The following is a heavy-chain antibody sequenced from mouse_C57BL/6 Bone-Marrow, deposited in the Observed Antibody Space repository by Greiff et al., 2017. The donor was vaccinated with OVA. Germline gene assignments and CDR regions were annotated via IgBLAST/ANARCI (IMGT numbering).Heavy chain of an antibody. Sequence: QVQLKQSGPELVKPGASVKLSCKASGYTFTSYDINWVKQRPGQGLEWIGWIYPRDGSTKYNEKFKGKATLTVDTSSSKAYMELHSLTSEDSAVYFCAKLIYYGNYDAMDYWGQGTSVTVSS. CDR1: GYTFTSYD. J-gene: IGHJ4*01. CDR2: IYPRDGST. CDR3: AKLIYYGNYDAMDY. D-gene: IGHD2-1*01. V-gene: IGHV1-85*01.